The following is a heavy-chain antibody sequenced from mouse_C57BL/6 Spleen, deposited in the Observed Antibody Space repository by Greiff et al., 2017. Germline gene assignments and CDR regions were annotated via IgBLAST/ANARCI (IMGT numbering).Heavy chain of an antibody. J-gene: IGHJ4*01. D-gene: IGHD2-3*01. CDR1: GYAFSSSW. V-gene: IGHV1-82*01. CDR3: ARDGYSSMDY. Sequence: QVQLQQSGPELVKPGASVKISCKASGYAFSSSWMNWVKQRPGKGLEWIGRIYPGDGDTNYNGKFKGKATLTADKSSSTAYMQLSSLTSEDSAVYFCARDGYSSMDYWGQGTSVTVSS. CDR2: IYPGDGDT.